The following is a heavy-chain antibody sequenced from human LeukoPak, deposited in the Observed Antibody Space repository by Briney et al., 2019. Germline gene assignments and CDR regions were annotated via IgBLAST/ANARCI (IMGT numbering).Heavy chain of an antibody. J-gene: IGHJ4*02. CDR1: GFTSSSYA. CDR3: AKDRKLITMISLSY. Sequence: GGSLRLSCAASGFTSSSYAMSWVRQAPGKGLEWVSAISGSGGSTYYADSVKGRFTISRDNSKNTLYLQMNSLRAEDTAVYYCAKDRKLITMISLSYWGQGTLVTVSS. D-gene: IGHD3-22*01. V-gene: IGHV3-23*01. CDR2: ISGSGGST.